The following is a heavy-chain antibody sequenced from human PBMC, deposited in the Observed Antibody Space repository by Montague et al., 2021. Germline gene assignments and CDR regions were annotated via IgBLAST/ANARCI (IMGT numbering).Heavy chain of an antibody. J-gene: IGHJ4*02. CDR2: IAHSGAT. Sequence: SETLSLTCTVSGAYISSYNWIWIRQPAGKGLEWIGYIAHSGATNYNPSLKSRVTMSVDTSKKQFSLRLSFVTAADTAVYYCASWFGWGQGTLVTVSS. CDR3: ASWFG. CDR1: GAYISSYN. D-gene: IGHD3-16*01. V-gene: IGHV4-59*01.